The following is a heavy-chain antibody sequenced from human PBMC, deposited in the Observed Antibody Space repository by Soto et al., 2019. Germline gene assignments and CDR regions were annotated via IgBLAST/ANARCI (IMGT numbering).Heavy chain of an antibody. V-gene: IGHV1-2*04. J-gene: IGHJ6*02. CDR2: INPNSGGT. CDR3: ARGVSTDCSKGVCSHHYYFEMDV. D-gene: IGHD2-8*01. Sequence: SVKVSCKASGYSFTAHHIHCVRQAPGQGREWMGRINPNSGGTHTAQKFQGWVTMTRDTSINTAYLEVRRLKSDETAVYYCARGVSTDCSKGVCSHHYYFEMDVWGQGTTVTVSS. CDR1: GYSFTAHH.